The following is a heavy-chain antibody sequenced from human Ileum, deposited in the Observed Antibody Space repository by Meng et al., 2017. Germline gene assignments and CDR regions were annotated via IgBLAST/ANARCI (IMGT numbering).Heavy chain of an antibody. CDR2: ISHSGSA. Sequence: VPLQESGPGLVWPSGTLSLTCAVSSGSISSNTYWSWVRQPPGKGLEWIGQISHSGSAYYNPSLKSRVTMSVDKSKSQFSLMLTSVTAADTAIYYCARHGGYSQDFWGQGTLVTVSS. CDR3: ARHGGYSQDF. V-gene: IGHV4-4*02. D-gene: IGHD4-23*01. J-gene: IGHJ4*02. CDR1: SGSISSNTY.